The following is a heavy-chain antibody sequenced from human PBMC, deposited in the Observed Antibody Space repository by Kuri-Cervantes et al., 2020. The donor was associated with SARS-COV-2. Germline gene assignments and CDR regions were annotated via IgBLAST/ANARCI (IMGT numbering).Heavy chain of an antibody. CDR3: ATDRVRVVIHNFDY. CDR1: GFTFSSYG. D-gene: IGHD3-10*01. V-gene: IGHV3-30*03. CDR2: IAYDGSNK. J-gene: IGHJ4*02. Sequence: GESLKISCAASGFTFSSYGMHWVRQAPGKGLEWVAVIAYDGSNKYYGNSVKGRFTISRDNSKNTLYLQMNSLRAEDTAVYYCATDRVRVVIHNFDYWGQGTLVTDSS.